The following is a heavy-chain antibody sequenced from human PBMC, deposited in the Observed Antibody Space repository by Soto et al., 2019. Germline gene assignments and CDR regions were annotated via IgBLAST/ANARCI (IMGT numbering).Heavy chain of an antibody. CDR3: VAELPGDRTNWGVDY. V-gene: IGHV3-15*07. CDR2: INSKPDGGTM. CDR1: GLTFTYAW. Sequence: EVQLVESGGGFVEPGGSLRLSCAASGLTFTYAWMSWVRQAPGKGLEWVGRINSKPDGGTMDYAAHVKCRFTVSRDDSKNTLYLQMSSMHSADTAMDCCVAELPGDRTNWGVDYWGQGTLVTVSS. D-gene: IGHD7-27*01. J-gene: IGHJ4*02.